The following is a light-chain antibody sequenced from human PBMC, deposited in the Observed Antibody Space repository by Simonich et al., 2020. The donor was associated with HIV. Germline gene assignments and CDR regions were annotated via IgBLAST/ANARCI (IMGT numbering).Light chain of an antibody. Sequence: QSVLTQPPSVSAAPGQKVTISCSGSSPNIGNNYVSWYQQLPGTAPKLLIYYKNKRPSGIPDRFAGSKSGTSATLGITGLQTGDEADYYCGTWDSSLSAWVFGGGTKLTVL. J-gene: IGLJ2*01. V-gene: IGLV1-51*01. CDR3: GTWDSSLSAWV. CDR2: YKN. CDR1: SPNIGNNY.